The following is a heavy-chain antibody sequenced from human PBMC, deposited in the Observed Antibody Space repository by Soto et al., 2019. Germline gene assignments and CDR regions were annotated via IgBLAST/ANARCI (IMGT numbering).Heavy chain of an antibody. CDR2: INPSVGST. D-gene: IGHD1-26*01. Sequence: ASVKVSCKASGYTFTSQNMHWVRQAPGQGLEWMGVINPSVGSTTYAQKFQGRVTMTRDTSTSTVYMEVSSLRSEDTAVYYCASTLGARFDYWGQGTLVTVSS. J-gene: IGHJ4*02. CDR1: GYTFTSQN. V-gene: IGHV1-46*03. CDR3: ASTLGARFDY.